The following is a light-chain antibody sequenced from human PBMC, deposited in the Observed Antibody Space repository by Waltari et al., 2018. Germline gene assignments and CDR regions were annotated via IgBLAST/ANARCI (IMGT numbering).Light chain of an antibody. J-gene: IGKJ4*01. V-gene: IGKV3-15*01. CDR3: QQYKNWPLT. CDR1: QSVSPN. Sequence: EIVLTQSPATLSVSPGETATLSCRASQSVSPNLAWYQQNPGQTPRLLISGASTRATGIPARFSGSWSGTEFTLTISSLQSEDFAVYYCQQYKNWPLTFGGGTKVEIK. CDR2: GAS.